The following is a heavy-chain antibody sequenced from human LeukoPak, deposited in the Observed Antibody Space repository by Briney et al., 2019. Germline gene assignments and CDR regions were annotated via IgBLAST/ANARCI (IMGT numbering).Heavy chain of an antibody. D-gene: IGHD3-9*01. CDR1: GGSISSYY. J-gene: IGHJ3*02. CDR2: IYTSGST. Sequence: SETLSLTCTVSGGSISSYYWSWIRQPAGKGLEWIGRIYTSGSTNYNPSLKSRVTMSVDTSKNQFSLKLSSVTAADTAVYYCARDPAYYDILTGYYIADAFDIWGQGTMVTVSS. V-gene: IGHV4-4*07. CDR3: ARDPAYYDILTGYYIADAFDI.